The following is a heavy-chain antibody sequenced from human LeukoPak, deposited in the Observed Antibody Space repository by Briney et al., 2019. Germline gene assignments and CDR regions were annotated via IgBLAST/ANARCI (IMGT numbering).Heavy chain of an antibody. V-gene: IGHV1-24*01. CDR3: STETAGNY. D-gene: IGHD3-10*01. Sequence: GASVKVSCKAFGHTLRDLSINWVRQAPGQGLEWMGGYDPEDDERIYSEKFLGRVTLTEDTSTDTAYMELTSLRSDDTAVYYCSTETAGNYWGQGTLVTVSS. CDR1: GHTLRDLS. CDR2: YDPEDDER. J-gene: IGHJ4*02.